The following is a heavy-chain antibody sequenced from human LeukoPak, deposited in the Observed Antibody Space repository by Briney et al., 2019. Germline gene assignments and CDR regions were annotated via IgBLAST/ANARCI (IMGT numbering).Heavy chain of an antibody. Sequence: PSETLSLTCTVSGGSISIYYWSWIRQPAGKGLEWIGRIYTSGSTSYNPSLKSRVTISVDTSKNQFSLNLSSVTAADTAVYYFARWTTMVRGLDYGGQGTLVSVSS. D-gene: IGHD3-10*01. CDR2: IYTSGST. V-gene: IGHV4-4*07. CDR1: GGSISIYY. J-gene: IGHJ4*02. CDR3: ARWTTMVRGLDY.